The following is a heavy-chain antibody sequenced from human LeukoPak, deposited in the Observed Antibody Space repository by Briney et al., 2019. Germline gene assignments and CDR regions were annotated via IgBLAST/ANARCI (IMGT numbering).Heavy chain of an antibody. Sequence: GGSLRLSCAASGCTFSSYGIHWVRQAPGKGLEWVAFIRFDGSNKYYADSVKGRFTISRDNSKNMLYLQMNSLRAEDTAVYYCAKPHFDYWGQGTLVTVSS. CDR2: IRFDGSNK. CDR1: GCTFSSYG. J-gene: IGHJ4*02. CDR3: AKPHFDY. V-gene: IGHV3-30*02.